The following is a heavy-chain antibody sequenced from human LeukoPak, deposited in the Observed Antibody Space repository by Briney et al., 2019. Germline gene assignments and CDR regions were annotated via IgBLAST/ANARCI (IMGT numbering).Heavy chain of an antibody. V-gene: IGHV1-3*03. Sequence: ASVKVSCKASGYTFTSYAMHWVRQAPGQRLEWMGWINAGNGNTKYSQEFQGGVTITRDTSASTAYMELSSLRSEDTVVYYCAREITAGYYYFDNWGQGTLVTVSS. J-gene: IGHJ4*02. CDR3: AREITAGYYYFDN. CDR2: INAGNGNT. D-gene: IGHD3-16*01. CDR1: GYTFTSYA.